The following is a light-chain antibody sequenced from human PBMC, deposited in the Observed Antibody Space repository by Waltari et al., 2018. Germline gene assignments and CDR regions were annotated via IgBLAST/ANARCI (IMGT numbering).Light chain of an antibody. CDR3: MQGTHWPPLT. J-gene: IGKJ4*01. CDR2: KVS. Sequence: DVVMTQTPLSLSVTLGQSASISCRSIQSLLSSDGNTYVSWFHQRPGQSPRRLLYKVSFRDSEVPDRISSSGSDTDFSLDITSVEAEDVGLYFCMQGTHWPPLTFGGGTKVEI. V-gene: IGKV2-30*01. CDR1: QSLLSSDGNTY.